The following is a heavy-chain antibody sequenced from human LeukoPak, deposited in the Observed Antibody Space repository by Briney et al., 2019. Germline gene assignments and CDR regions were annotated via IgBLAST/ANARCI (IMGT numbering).Heavy chain of an antibody. J-gene: IGHJ4*02. CDR3: TKGDESDY. V-gene: IGHV3-30*02. Sequence: PGGSLRLSCAASGLTFSSYGMHWVRQAPDKGLEWVAFIRFDGSNKQYAESVKGRFTIPRANSNNTLYLQMNRLRAEDTAVYYCTKGDESDYWGQGTLVTVSA. CDR2: IRFDGSNK. CDR1: GLTFSSYG.